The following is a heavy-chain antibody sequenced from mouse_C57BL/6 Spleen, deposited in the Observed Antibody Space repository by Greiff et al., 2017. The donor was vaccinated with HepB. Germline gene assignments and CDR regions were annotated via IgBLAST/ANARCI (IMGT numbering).Heavy chain of an antibody. V-gene: IGHV1-82*01. Sequence: VQLQQSGPELVKPGASVKISCKASGYAFSSSWMNWVKQRPGKGLEWIGRIYPGDGDTNYNGKFKGKATLTADKSSSTAYMQLSSLTSEDSAVYFCARWGPSFAYWGQGTLVTVSA. CDR3: ARWGPSFAY. CDR2: IYPGDGDT. J-gene: IGHJ3*01. CDR1: GYAFSSSW.